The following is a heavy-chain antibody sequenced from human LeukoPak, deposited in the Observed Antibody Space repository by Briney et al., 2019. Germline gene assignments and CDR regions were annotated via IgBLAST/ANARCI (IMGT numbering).Heavy chain of an antibody. CDR3: ARGLRLGSSGYYKRYNWFDP. Sequence: PSETLTLTCAVYGGSFSGYYWSWIRQPPGKGLEWIGEINHSGSTNYNPSLKSRVTISVDTSKNQFSLKLGSVTAADTAVYYCARGLRLGSSGYYKRYNWFDPWGQGTLVTVSS. CDR1: GGSFSGYY. V-gene: IGHV4-34*01. J-gene: IGHJ5*02. D-gene: IGHD3-22*01. CDR2: INHSGST.